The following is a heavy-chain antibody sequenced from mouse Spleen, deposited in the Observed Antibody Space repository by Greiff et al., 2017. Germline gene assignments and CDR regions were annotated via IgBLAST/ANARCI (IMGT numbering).Heavy chain of an antibody. J-gene: IGHJ3*01. CDR1: GYTFTSYG. Sequence: VQLVESGAELARPGASVKLSCKASGYTFTSYGISWVKQRTGQGLEWIGEIYPRSGNTYYNEKFKGKATLTADKSSSTAYMELRSLTSEDSAVYFCARERGTTKGFAYWGQGTLVTVSA. D-gene: IGHD1-3*01. V-gene: IGHV1-81*01. CDR2: IYPRSGNT. CDR3: ARERGTTKGFAY.